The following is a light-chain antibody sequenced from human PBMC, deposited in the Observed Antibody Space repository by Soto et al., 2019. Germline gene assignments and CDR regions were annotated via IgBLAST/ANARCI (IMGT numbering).Light chain of an antibody. CDR3: CSYTSRTSYV. CDR2: DVS. J-gene: IGLJ1*01. V-gene: IGLV2-14*01. Sequence: QSALTQPASVSGSPRQSITISCTGTSSDVGGYKFVSWYQQHPGKAPKLMIYDVSTRPSGVSNRFSGSKSGTTASLTISGLQAEDEADYYCCSYTSRTSYVFGTGTTLTVL. CDR1: SSDVGGYKF.